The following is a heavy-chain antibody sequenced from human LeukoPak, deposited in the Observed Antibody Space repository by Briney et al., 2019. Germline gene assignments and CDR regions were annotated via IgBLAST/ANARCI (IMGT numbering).Heavy chain of an antibody. CDR1: GYTFRSYG. V-gene: IGHV1-18*01. CDR3: ARDAGAVDLVRGVLFH. D-gene: IGHD3-10*01. Sequence: ASVKVSCKASGYTFRSYGISWVRQAPGQGLEWMGWISGYNGHTDYAQKMQGRVTVTTDTSTSTAYMELKNLRSDDKAIYYCARDAGAVDLVRGVLFHWGQGTLVTVSS. CDR2: ISGYNGHT. J-gene: IGHJ4*02.